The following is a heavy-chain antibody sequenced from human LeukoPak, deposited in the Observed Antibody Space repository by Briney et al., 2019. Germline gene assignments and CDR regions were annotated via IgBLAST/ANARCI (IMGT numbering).Heavy chain of an antibody. D-gene: IGHD3-10*01. CDR2: ISGSGGST. CDR3: AKDQGWYYYGSGSYYPFDY. J-gene: IGHJ4*02. Sequence: GGSLRLSCAASGFTFSSYAMSWVRQAPGKGLEWVSAISGSGGSTYYGDSVKGRFTISRDNSKNTLYLQMNSLRAEDTAVYYCAKDQGWYYYGSGSYYPFDYWGQGTLVTVAS. CDR1: GFTFSSYA. V-gene: IGHV3-23*01.